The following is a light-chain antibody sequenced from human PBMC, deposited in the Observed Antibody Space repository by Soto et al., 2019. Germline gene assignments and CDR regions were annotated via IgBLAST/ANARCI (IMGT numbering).Light chain of an antibody. J-gene: IGKJ1*01. Sequence: EIVLTQSPGTLSLSPGERATLSCRASQSVSSSYLAWYQQKPGQAPRLLIYGTSSRATAIPDRFSGSGSGTDFTLTISRQEPEDFAVYYCEQYGSSSWTFSQGTKVVIK. CDR3: EQYGSSSWT. CDR2: GTS. CDR1: QSVSSSY. V-gene: IGKV3-20*01.